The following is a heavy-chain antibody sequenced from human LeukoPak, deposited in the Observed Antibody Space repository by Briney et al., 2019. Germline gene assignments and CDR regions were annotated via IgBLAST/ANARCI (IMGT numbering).Heavy chain of an antibody. CDR1: GGSISSSTFY. CDR3: ARHGTARQDYYYYYMDV. Sequence: SETLSLTCTVSGGSISSSTFYWGWIRQPPGKGLEWIGSIYESGTTYYNPSLKSRVTISVDTSKNPFSLKLSSVTAADTAVYYCARHGTARQDYYYYYMDVWGKGTTVTVSS. J-gene: IGHJ6*03. D-gene: IGHD6-6*01. V-gene: IGHV4-39*01. CDR2: IYESGTT.